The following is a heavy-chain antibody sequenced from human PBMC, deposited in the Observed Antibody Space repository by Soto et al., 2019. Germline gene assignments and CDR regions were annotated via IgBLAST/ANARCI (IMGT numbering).Heavy chain of an antibody. Sequence: EVQLLESGGGLVQPGGSLRLSCAASGFTFSSYAMRWVRQAPGKGLEWVSAISGSGGSTYYADSVKGRFTISRDNSENTLELQMNSLRPEDTAVYYCARRGSGGDDDYWGRGPLVTVSS. D-gene: IGHD6-19*01. CDR3: ARRGSGGDDDY. CDR1: GFTFSSYA. V-gene: IGHV3-23*01. J-gene: IGHJ4*02. CDR2: ISGSGGST.